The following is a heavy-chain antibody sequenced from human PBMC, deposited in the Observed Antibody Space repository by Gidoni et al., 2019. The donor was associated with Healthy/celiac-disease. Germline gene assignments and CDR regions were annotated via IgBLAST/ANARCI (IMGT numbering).Heavy chain of an antibody. V-gene: IGHV3-23*01. CDR1: GFTFRSYA. Sequence: EVQLLESGGGLLQPGGSLRLPCAASGFTFRSYALCWVRQAPGKGLEWVSAISGSGGSTYYADSVKGRFTISRDNSKNTLYLQMNSLRAEDTAVYYCAKGHYCSSTSCYFYYGMDVWGQGTTVTVSS. D-gene: IGHD2-2*01. CDR3: AKGHYCSSTSCYFYYGMDV. J-gene: IGHJ6*02. CDR2: ISGSGGST.